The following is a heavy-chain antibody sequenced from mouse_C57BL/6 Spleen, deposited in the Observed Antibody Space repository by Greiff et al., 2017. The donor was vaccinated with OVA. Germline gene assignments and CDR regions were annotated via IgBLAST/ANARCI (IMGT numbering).Heavy chain of an antibody. CDR3: ARDYSNSSYDAMDY. CDR2: ISSGSSTI. V-gene: IGHV5-17*01. CDR1: GFTFSDYG. D-gene: IGHD2-5*01. Sequence: EVQRVESGGGLVKPGGSLKLSCAASGFTFSDYGMHWVRQAPEKGLEWVAYISSGSSTIYYADTVKGRFTISRDNAKNTLFLQMTSLRSEDTAMYYCARDYSNSSYDAMDYWGQGTSVTVSS. J-gene: IGHJ4*01.